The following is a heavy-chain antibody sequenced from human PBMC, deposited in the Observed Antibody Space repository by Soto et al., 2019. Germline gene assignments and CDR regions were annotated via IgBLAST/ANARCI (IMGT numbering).Heavy chain of an antibody. D-gene: IGHD5-18*01. CDR1: GVSFSGYY. CDR2: INHSGST. Sequence: QVQLQQWGAGLLKPSETLSLTCADYGVSFSGYYWSWIRQPPGKGLEWIGEINHSGSTNYNPSLKSRVTISVDTSKNQFSLKLSSVTAADTAVYYCARGYSYASFPDFDYWGQGTLVTVSS. V-gene: IGHV4-34*01. CDR3: ARGYSYASFPDFDY. J-gene: IGHJ4*02.